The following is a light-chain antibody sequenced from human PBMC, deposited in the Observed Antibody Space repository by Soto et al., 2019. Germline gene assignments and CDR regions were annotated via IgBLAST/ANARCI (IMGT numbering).Light chain of an antibody. CDR2: GAS. CDR3: QKYGSSPWT. J-gene: IGKJ1*01. Sequence: IVLTQSPGTLSLSPGERATLSCRASQSVSSSYLAWYQQKPGQAPRPLIYGASSRAIGIPDRFSGSGSGTDFTLTISRLEPEDFAVYYCQKYGSSPWTFGQGTKVDI. V-gene: IGKV3-20*01. CDR1: QSVSSSY.